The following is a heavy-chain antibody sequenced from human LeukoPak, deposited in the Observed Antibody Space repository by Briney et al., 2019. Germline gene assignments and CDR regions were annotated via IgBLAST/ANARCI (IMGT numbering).Heavy chain of an antibody. CDR1: GGSISSYY. CDR2: IYYSGST. J-gene: IGHJ3*02. D-gene: IGHD6-19*01. CDR3: ARVGGIAVAGTDAFDI. Sequence: SETLSLTCTVSGGSISSYYWSWIRQPPGKGLEWIGYIYYSGSTNYNPSLKSRVTISVDTSKNQFSLKLSSVTAADTAVYDCARVGGIAVAGTDAFDIWGQGTMVTVSS. V-gene: IGHV4-59*01.